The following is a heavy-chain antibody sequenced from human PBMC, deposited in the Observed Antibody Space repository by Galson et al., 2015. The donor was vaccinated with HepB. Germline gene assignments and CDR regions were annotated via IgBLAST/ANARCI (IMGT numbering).Heavy chain of an antibody. Sequence: SVKVSCKASGYSFTNYYIHWVRQAPGQGLEWVGIINPSGGRTTYAQKFQGRVTMTRDTSTSTVYMGLSRLRSEDTAVYYCARGEYLYNSPSNYDAFDIWGRGTMVTVSS. D-gene: IGHD5-24*01. CDR2: INPSGGRT. CDR1: GYSFTNYY. J-gene: IGHJ3*02. V-gene: IGHV1-46*01. CDR3: ARGEYLYNSPSNYDAFDI.